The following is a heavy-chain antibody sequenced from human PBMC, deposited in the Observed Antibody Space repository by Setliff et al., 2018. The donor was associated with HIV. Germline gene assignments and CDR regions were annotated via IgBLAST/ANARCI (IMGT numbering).Heavy chain of an antibody. CDR3: ARAVREKVFRFLEWPAYYDS. V-gene: IGHV5-51*01. CDR1: GNMFTNNW. Sequence: PGESLKISCQGLGNMFTNNWIAWVRQMAGKGLEWTGIIYPADSDTTYNPSFQGQVTISADKSISTAYLQWSTLKASDTAMYYCARAVREKVFRFLEWPAYYDSWGQGTLVTVSS. D-gene: IGHD3-3*01. CDR2: IYPADSDT. J-gene: IGHJ4*02.